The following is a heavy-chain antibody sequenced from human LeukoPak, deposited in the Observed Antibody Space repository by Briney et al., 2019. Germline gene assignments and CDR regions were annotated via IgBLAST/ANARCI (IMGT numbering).Heavy chain of an antibody. CDR3: ARSPLYTMVLGVITQYYYYGMDV. Sequence: SETLSLTCTVSGGSISSYYWSWIRQPPGKGLEWIGYIYYSGSTNYNPSLKSRVTISVDTSKNQFSLKLSSVTAADTAVYYCARSPLYTMVLGVITQYYYYGMDVWGQGTTVTVSS. CDR1: GGSISSYY. CDR2: IYYSGST. V-gene: IGHV4-59*01. J-gene: IGHJ6*02. D-gene: IGHD3-10*01.